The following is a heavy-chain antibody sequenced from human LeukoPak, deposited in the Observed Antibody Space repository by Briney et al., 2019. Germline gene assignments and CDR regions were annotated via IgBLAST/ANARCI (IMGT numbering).Heavy chain of an antibody. CDR2: LYYSGST. CDR3: ARLGSMNY. D-gene: IGHD2/OR15-2a*01. CDR1: GGSISSYY. V-gene: IGHV4-59*12. J-gene: IGHJ4*02. Sequence: SETLSLTCTVSGGSISSYYWSWIRQPPGKGLEWIGYLYYSGSTNYNPSLKSRVTISVDTSKNQFSLKLSSVTAADTAVYYCARLGSMNYWGQGTLVTVSS.